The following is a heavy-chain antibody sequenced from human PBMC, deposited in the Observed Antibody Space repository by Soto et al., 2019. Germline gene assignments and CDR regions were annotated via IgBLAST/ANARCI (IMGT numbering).Heavy chain of an antibody. D-gene: IGHD2-15*01. CDR1: VGSINSYH. J-gene: IGHJ4*02. V-gene: IGHV4-59*01. Sequence: SETLSLTCTVSVGSINSYHWSWIRQPPGKGLEWIGYLYYSGSTNYNPSLKSRVTISPDASKNQFSLKLDSVTAADTAVYYCARRGSSPGSWYFDFWGQGALVTVSS. CDR2: LYYSGST. CDR3: ARRGSSPGSWYFDF.